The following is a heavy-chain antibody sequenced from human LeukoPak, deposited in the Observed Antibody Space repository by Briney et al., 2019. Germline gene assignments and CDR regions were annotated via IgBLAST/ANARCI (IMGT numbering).Heavy chain of an antibody. J-gene: IGHJ4*02. D-gene: IGHD1-26*01. CDR2: ISSSSTYI. V-gene: IGHV3-21*01. CDR3: ARERLVGATSFDF. Sequence: GGSLILSCGASGFTFSTYKMNWVRQAPGKGLEWVSCISSSSTYIYYADSVRGRFSISRDNAKNSLYLQMNSLRAEDTAVYYCARERLVGATSFDFWGQGALVTVSS. CDR1: GFTFSTYK.